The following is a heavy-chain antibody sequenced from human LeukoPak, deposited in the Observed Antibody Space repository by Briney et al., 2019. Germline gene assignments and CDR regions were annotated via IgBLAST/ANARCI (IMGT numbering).Heavy chain of an antibody. CDR1: GGTFSSYA. CDR3: ASGGPNWNYGY. Sequence: SVKVSCKASGGTFSSYAISWVRQAPGQGLEWMGGIIPIFGTANYAQKFQGRVTITTDGSTSTAYMELSSLRSEDTAVYYCASGGPNWNYGYWGQGTLVTVSS. V-gene: IGHV1-69*05. CDR2: IIPIFGTA. D-gene: IGHD1-7*01. J-gene: IGHJ4*02.